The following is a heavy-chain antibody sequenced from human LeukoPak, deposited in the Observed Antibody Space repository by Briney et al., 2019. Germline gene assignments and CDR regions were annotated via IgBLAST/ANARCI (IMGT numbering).Heavy chain of an antibody. V-gene: IGHV1-24*01. Sequence: GASVKVSCKASGYTFTGYYIHWVRQAPGQGLEWMGGLDREDGETIYAQKFQGRVTMTEDTSTDTAYMELSSLRSEDTAVYYCATYYYDSSGYSWGQGTLVTVSS. J-gene: IGHJ4*02. CDR3: ATYYYDSSGYS. CDR1: GYTFTGYY. D-gene: IGHD3-22*01. CDR2: LDREDGET.